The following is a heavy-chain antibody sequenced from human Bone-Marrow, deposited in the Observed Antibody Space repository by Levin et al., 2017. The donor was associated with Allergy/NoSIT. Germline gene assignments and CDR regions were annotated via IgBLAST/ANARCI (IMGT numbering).Heavy chain of an antibody. CDR2: ISADGSRT. Sequence: GESLKISCSASGLSFRSYWMHWVRQAPGEGLVWVSRISADGSRTMYADSVKGRFTVSRDNAKNTLYLDMNSLRIEDTAVYYCASEYYGVLTGYYYDYWGQGALVTVSS. CDR1: GLSFRSYW. CDR3: ASEYYGVLTGYYYDY. D-gene: IGHD3-9*01. J-gene: IGHJ4*02. V-gene: IGHV3-74*03.